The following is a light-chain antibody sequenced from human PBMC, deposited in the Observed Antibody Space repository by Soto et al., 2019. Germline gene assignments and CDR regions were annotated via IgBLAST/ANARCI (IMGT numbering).Light chain of an antibody. CDR3: QSYDSRLSGYV. Sequence: QSVLTQPPSVSGAPGQRVTISCTGSNSNIGAGYDVHWYQQLPGTAPKLLIYGNSNRPSGVPDRVSGSKSGTSASLAITGLQAEDEADYYCQSYDSRLSGYVFGTGTKVTVL. V-gene: IGLV1-40*01. J-gene: IGLJ1*01. CDR1: NSNIGAGYD. CDR2: GNS.